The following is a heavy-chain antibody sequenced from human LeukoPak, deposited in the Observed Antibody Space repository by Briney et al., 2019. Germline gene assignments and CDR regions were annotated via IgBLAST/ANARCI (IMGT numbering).Heavy chain of an antibody. V-gene: IGHV3-7*04. CDR1: GFTFSSYW. CDR3: ARGYYGGNDWFDP. Sequence: GGSLRLSCAASGFTFSSYWMNWVRQAPGKGLEWVASIKLDGSERYYVDSVEGRFTISRDDSKNSLYLQMNSLRAEDTAVYYCARGYYGGNDWFDPWGQGTLVTVSS. J-gene: IGHJ5*02. CDR2: IKLDGSER. D-gene: IGHD4-23*01.